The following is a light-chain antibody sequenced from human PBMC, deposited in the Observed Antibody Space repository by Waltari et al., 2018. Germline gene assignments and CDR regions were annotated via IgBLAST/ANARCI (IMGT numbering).Light chain of an antibody. Sequence: SYELTQDPAVSMALGQTVQITCQGNSLRTSYAPWYQQKPGQAPLPVIYGKNNRPSGIPDRFSGSSAGNTASLTITGAQAEDAADYYCCSRDSSAFQLVFGGGTKLTVL. CDR2: GKN. V-gene: IGLV3-19*01. CDR1: SLRTSY. J-gene: IGLJ2*01. CDR3: CSRDSSAFQLV.